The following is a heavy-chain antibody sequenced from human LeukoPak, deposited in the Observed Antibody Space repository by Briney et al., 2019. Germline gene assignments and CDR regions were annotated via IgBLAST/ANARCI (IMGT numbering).Heavy chain of an antibody. CDR3: AKDLGILWFGEGDY. V-gene: IGHV3-23*01. CDR2: ISGSGGST. J-gene: IGHJ4*02. D-gene: IGHD3-10*01. Sequence: GGSLRLSCAASGFTFSSYAMSWVRQAPGKGLEWVSAISGSGGSTYYADSVKGRFTISRDNSKNTLYLQMNSLRAEDTAVYYCAKDLGILWFGEGDYWGQGTLATVSS. CDR1: GFTFSSYA.